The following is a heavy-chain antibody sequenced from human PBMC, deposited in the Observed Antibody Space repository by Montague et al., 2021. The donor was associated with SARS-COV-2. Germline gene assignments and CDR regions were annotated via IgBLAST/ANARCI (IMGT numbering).Heavy chain of an antibody. CDR3: ARECGGGSCYYHN. Sequence: SVKVSCKASGYTFTYCGISWVRQAPGQGLEWVGWISPHTAKTNFAQQFQDRVNMTTDTSTSTAYMELRSLRSDDTAVYYCARECGGGSCYYHNWGQGTLVTVSS. D-gene: IGHD2-15*01. CDR1: GYTFTYCG. J-gene: IGHJ4*02. V-gene: IGHV1-18*01. CDR2: ISPHTAKT.